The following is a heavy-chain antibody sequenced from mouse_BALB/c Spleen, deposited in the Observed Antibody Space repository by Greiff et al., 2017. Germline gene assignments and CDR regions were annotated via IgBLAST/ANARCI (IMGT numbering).Heavy chain of an antibody. D-gene: IGHD4-1*01. CDR3: ARALGPLDY. Sequence: VQRVESGPGLVAPSQSLSITCPVSGFPFTSHGVHWVRQPPGKGLEWLGVIWAGGSTNYNSALMSRLSISKDNSKSQVFLKMNSLQTDDTAMYYCARALGPLDYWGQGTTLTVSS. J-gene: IGHJ2*01. CDR2: IWAGGST. CDR1: GFPFTSHG. V-gene: IGHV2-9*02.